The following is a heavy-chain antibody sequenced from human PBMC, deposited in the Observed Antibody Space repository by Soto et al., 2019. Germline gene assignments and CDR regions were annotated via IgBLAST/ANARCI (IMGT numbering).Heavy chain of an antibody. V-gene: IGHV4-39*01. D-gene: IGHD3-10*01. CDR1: GGSISSYY. J-gene: IGHJ6*02. Sequence: SETLSLTCPVSGGSISSYYWGWIRQPPGKGLEWIGSIYYSGSTYYNPSLKSRVTISVDTSKNQFSLKLSSVTAADTAVYYCATSGDRYYYYGMDVWGQGTTVTVSS. CDR2: IYYSGST. CDR3: ATSGDRYYYYGMDV.